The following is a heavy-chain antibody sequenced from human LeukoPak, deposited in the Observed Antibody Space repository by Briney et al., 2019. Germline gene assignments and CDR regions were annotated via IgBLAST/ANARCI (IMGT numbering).Heavy chain of an antibody. Sequence: GASVKVSCKASGYTFTGYYMHWVRQAPGQGLEWMGWINPNSGGTNYAQKFQGRVTMTRDTSISTAYMELSRLRSDDTAVYYCARVLAPDIVATSLDYWGQGTLATVSS. CDR2: INPNSGGT. CDR1: GYTFTGYY. V-gene: IGHV1-2*02. CDR3: ARVLAPDIVATSLDY. D-gene: IGHD5-12*01. J-gene: IGHJ4*02.